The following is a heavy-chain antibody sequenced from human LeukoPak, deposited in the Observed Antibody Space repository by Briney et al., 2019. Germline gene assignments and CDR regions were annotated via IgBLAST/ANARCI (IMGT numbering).Heavy chain of an antibody. CDR2: ISGSGGST. V-gene: IGHV3-23*01. Sequence: GGSLRLSCAASGFTFSSYAMGWVRQAPGKGLEWVSAISGSGGSTYYADSVKGRFTISRDNSKNTLYLQMNSLRAEDTAVYYCAKSNSHGYGSSWYDYWGQGTLVTVSS. J-gene: IGHJ4*02. CDR1: GFTFSSYA. CDR3: AKSNSHGYGSSWYDY. D-gene: IGHD6-13*01.